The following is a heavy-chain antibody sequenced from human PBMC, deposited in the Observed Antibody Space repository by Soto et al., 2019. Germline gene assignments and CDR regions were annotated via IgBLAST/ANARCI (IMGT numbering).Heavy chain of an antibody. CDR1: GGSISSGGYS. CDR2: TYHSGST. CDR3: VRQGFGALHGLVDV. J-gene: IGHJ6*02. D-gene: IGHD3-10*01. V-gene: IGHV4-30-2*01. Sequence: PSETLSLTCAVSGGSISSGGYSWSWIRQPPGKGLEWIGYTYHSGSTYYNPSLKSRVTISVDRSKNQFSLKLTSVTATDTAVYYCVRQGFGALHGLVDVWGQGTTVTVSS.